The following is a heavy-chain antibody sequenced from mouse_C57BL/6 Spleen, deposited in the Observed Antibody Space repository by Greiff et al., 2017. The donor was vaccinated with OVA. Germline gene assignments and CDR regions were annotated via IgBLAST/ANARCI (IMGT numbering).Heavy chain of an antibody. J-gene: IGHJ4*01. D-gene: IGHD1-1*01. V-gene: IGHV1-75*01. CDR3: ARGGTTVVAYYAIDY. CDR2: IFPGSGST. CDR1: GYTFTDYY. Sequence: QVHVKQSGPELVKPGASVKISCKASGYTFTDYYINWVKQRPGQGLEWIGWIFPGSGSTYYNEKFKGKATLTVDKSSSTAYMLLSSLTSEDSAVYFCARGGTTVVAYYAIDYWGQGTSVTVSS.